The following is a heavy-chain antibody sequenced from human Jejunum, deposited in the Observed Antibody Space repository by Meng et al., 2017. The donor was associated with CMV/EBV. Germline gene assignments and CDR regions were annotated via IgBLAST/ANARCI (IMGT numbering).Heavy chain of an antibody. CDR2: ITWNSGTL. D-gene: IGHD4-11*01. J-gene: IGHJ4*02. Sequence: AASGFTFDDHAMHWVRQAPGKGLEWASGITWNSGTLDYADSVKGRFTISRDNAKRSLYLEMNSLRPEDTAFYYCAKEASYSNSFDDWGQGALVTVSS. CDR3: AKEASYSNSFDD. CDR1: GFTFDDHA. V-gene: IGHV3-9*01.